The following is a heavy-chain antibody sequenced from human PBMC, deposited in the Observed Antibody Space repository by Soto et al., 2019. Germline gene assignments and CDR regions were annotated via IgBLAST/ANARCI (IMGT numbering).Heavy chain of an antibody. D-gene: IGHD6-19*01. J-gene: IGHJ4*02. Sequence: EVQLLESGGGLVQPGGSLRLSCAASGFTFSSYAMSWVRQARGKGLEWVSAVSAGGSNTYYADSVMGRFTISRDNSKNSLCLQMNCLSAEDTAVYYCAQSTSGWSNFDYWGQGTLFTVSS. CDR3: AQSTSGWSNFDY. V-gene: IGHV3-23*01. CDR2: VSAGGSNT. CDR1: GFTFSSYA.